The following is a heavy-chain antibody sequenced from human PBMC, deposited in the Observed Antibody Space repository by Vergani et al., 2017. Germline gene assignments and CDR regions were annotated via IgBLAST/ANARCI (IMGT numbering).Heavy chain of an antibody. V-gene: IGHV3-23*04. CDR3: ANLRGYLVMSAFDI. D-gene: IGHD2-21*01. CDR2: ISGSGGST. Sequence: VQLVESGGGVVQPGRSLRLSCAASGFTFSSYAMSWVRQAPGKGLEWVSAISGSGGSTYYADAVKGRFTISRDNSKNTLYLQMNSLRAEDTAVYYCANLRGYLVMSAFDIWGQGTMVTVSS. CDR1: GFTFSSYA. J-gene: IGHJ3*02.